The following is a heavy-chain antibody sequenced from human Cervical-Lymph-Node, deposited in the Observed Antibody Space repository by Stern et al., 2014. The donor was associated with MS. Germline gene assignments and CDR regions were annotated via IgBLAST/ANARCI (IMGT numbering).Heavy chain of an antibody. Sequence: VQLVESGGGLVKPGGSLRLSCAASGFTFSDYYMRWIRQAPGKGLEWISYISSSGTTIYYADSVKGRFTISRDNAKNSLYLQMSSLRVEDTAVYYCARDYYASGSYGWFDPWGRGTLVTVSS. CDR1: GFTFSDYY. CDR3: ARDYYASGSYGWFDP. D-gene: IGHD3-10*01. CDR2: ISSSGTTI. J-gene: IGHJ5*02. V-gene: IGHV3-11*01.